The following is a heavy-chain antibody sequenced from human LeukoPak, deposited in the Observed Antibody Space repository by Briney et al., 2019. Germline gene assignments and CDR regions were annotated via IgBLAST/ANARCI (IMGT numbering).Heavy chain of an antibody. J-gene: IGHJ5*02. V-gene: IGHV4-31*03. CDR2: IYYSGST. CDR1: GGSISSGGYY. Sequence: PSEALSLTCTVSGGSISSGGYYWSWIRQHPGKGLEWIGYIYYSGSTHYNPSLKSRVTISVDTSKNQFSLKLSSVTAADTAVYYCARDMTDWWFDPWGQGTLVTVSS. D-gene: IGHD3-9*01. CDR3: ARDMTDWWFDP.